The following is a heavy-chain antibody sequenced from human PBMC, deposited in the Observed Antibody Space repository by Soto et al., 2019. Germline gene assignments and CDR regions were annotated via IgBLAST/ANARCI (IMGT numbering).Heavy chain of an antibody. Sequence: SETLSLTCTVSGGSISSGDSYWSWIRQPPGKGLEWIGYIYYSGSTYYTPSLKSRVTISVDTSKNQFSRKLSSVTAADTAVYYCARTVYGAHFDYWGQGTLVTVSS. J-gene: IGHJ4*02. CDR2: IYYSGST. D-gene: IGHD4-17*01. CDR1: GGSISSGDSY. CDR3: ARTVYGAHFDY. V-gene: IGHV4-30-4*01.